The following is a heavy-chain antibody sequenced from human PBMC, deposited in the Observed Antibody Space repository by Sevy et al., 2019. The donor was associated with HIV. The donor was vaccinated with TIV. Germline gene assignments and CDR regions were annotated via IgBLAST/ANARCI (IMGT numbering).Heavy chain of an antibody. Sequence: GESLKISCEGSGYSFTSHWIGWVRHMPGKGLEWMGIIYPDDSETRYSPSFQGQVTFSADMSISTAYLQWSGLKASDTAMYYCATSRSGYFDSGGDYIYWGQGTMVTVSS. J-gene: IGHJ4*02. CDR1: GYSFTSHW. CDR2: IYPDDSET. D-gene: IGHD3-22*01. V-gene: IGHV5-51*01. CDR3: ATSRSGYFDSGGDYIY.